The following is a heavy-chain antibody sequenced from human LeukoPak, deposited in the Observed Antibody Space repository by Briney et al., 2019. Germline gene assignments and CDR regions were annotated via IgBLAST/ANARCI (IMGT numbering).Heavy chain of an antibody. CDR2: IYSGGST. J-gene: IGHJ4*02. CDR1: GVTVSSNY. D-gene: IGHD5-18*01. V-gene: IGHV3-53*01. Sequence: GGSLRLSCAASGVTVSSNYMSWVRQAPGKGLEWISVIYSGGSTYYADSVKGRFTISRDNSKNTLYLQMNSLRAEDTAVYYCARSGYSYGSYFDYWGQGTLVTVSS. CDR3: ARSGYSYGSYFDY.